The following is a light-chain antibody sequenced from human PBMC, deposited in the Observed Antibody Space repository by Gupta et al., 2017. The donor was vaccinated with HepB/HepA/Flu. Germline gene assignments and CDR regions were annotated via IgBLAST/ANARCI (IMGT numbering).Light chain of an antibody. J-gene: IGKJ2*01. CDR3: QQYDISPQT. CDR2: GAS. Sequence: EIVLTQSPGTLSLSPGERATLSCRASLNLKTSYLAWYQQKPGQAPRLLIYGASSRVTGIPDRFSGSRSGTDFTLTINRLEPEDFAVYYCQQYDISPQTFGQGTKLEIK. V-gene: IGKV3-20*01. CDR1: LNLKTSY.